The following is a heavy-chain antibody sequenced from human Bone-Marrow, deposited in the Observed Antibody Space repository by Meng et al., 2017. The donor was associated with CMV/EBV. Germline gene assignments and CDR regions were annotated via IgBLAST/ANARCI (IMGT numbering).Heavy chain of an antibody. J-gene: IGHJ6*01. CDR1: GGTFSSYA. CDR2: IIPIFGTA. V-gene: IGHV1-69*05. CDR3: AREGSGQPYYYGIDV. Sequence: SVKVSCKASGGTFSSYAISWVRQAPGQGLEWMGGIIPIFGTANYAQKFQGRVTITTDESTSTAYMELSSLRSEDTAVYYCAREGSGQPYYYGIDVWGQGTTVTVAS. D-gene: IGHD6-13*01.